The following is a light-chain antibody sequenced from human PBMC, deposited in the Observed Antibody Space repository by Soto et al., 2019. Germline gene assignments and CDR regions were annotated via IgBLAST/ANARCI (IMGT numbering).Light chain of an antibody. Sequence: DIQMTQSPSTLSASVGDRVTITCRASQSISSWLAWYQQKPGKAPKLLIYDASSLESGVPLRFSGSGSETEFTLTISSLQPDDFATYYCQQYNSYPWTFGQGIKLEIK. CDR3: QQYNSYPWT. J-gene: IGKJ2*02. CDR2: DAS. V-gene: IGKV1-5*01. CDR1: QSISSW.